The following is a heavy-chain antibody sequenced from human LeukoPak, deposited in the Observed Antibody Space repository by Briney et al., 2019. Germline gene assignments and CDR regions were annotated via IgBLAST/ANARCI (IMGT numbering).Heavy chain of an antibody. CDR3: ARPANRGDAFDI. CDR1: GYSFPNYW. D-gene: IGHD2/OR15-2a*01. J-gene: IGHJ3*02. Sequence: GESLKISCKGSGYSFPNYWIGWVRQMPGKGLEWMGIIYPADSDTRYSPSFQGQVTISADKSINTAYLQWSSLRASDTAMYYCARPANRGDAFDIWGQGTMVTVSS. CDR2: IYPADSDT. V-gene: IGHV5-51*01.